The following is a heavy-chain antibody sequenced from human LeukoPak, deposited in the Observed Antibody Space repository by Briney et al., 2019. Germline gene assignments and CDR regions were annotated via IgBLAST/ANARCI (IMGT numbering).Heavy chain of an antibody. Sequence: GGSLRLSCAASGFTFSSYEMNWVRQAPGKGLEWVSYISSSGSTIYYADSVKGRFTISRDNAKNSLYLQMNSLRAEDTAVYYCAKGGEFRAFDIWGQGTMVTVSS. CDR2: ISSSGSTI. J-gene: IGHJ3*02. V-gene: IGHV3-48*03. D-gene: IGHD3-10*01. CDR3: AKGGEFRAFDI. CDR1: GFTFSSYE.